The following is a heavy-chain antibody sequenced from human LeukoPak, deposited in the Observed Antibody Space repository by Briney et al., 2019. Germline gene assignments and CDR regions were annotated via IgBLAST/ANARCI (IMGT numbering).Heavy chain of an antibody. Sequence: PSETLSLTCTVSGYSISSGYYWGWIRQPPGKGLEWIGSIYHSGSTYYNPFLKSRVTISVDTSKNQFSLKLSSVTAADTAVYYCAGPDCSGGSCYSPLDYWGQGTLVTVSS. D-gene: IGHD2-15*01. V-gene: IGHV4-38-2*02. J-gene: IGHJ4*02. CDR1: GYSISSGYY. CDR2: IYHSGST. CDR3: AGPDCSGGSCYSPLDY.